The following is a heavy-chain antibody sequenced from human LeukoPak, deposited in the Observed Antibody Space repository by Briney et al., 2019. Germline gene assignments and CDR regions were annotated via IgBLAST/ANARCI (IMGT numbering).Heavy chain of an antibody. J-gene: IGHJ3*02. V-gene: IGHV5-51*01. D-gene: IGHD6-13*01. CDR2: IYPGDSDT. Sequence: TGASLQISCKGSGYSFTSYWIGWVRQMPGKGLEWVGIIYPGDSDTRYSPSFQGQVTTSADKSISTAYLQWSSLKASDTAMYYCARPRSWYEGDALDIWGQGTMVTVSS. CDR3: ARPRSWYEGDALDI. CDR1: GYSFTSYW.